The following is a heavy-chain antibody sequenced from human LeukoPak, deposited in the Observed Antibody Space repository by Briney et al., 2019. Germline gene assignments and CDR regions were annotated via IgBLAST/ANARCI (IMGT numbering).Heavy chain of an antibody. CDR2: ISGSGDTT. D-gene: IGHD2-15*01. CDR1: GFTFSSYA. J-gene: IGHJ4*02. CDR3: AKGVGYCSGGSCQQFDC. Sequence: GGSLRLSCAASGFTFSSYAMTWVRQAPGKGLDWVSVISGSGDTTYYADSVKGRFTISRDNSKNTLYLQMNSLRAEDTAVYYCAKGVGYCSGGSCQQFDCWGQGTLVTVSS. V-gene: IGHV3-23*01.